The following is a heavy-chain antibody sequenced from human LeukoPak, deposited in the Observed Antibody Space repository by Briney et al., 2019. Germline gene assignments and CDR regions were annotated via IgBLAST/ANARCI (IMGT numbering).Heavy chain of an antibody. Sequence: PGGSLRLSCAASGFTVSSNYMSWVRQAPGKGLEWVSVIYSGSSTYYADSVKGRFTISRDNAKNSLYLQMNSLRAEDTAVYYCARQGDSSGWYNWFDPWGQGTLVTVSS. CDR2: IYSGSST. V-gene: IGHV3-66*04. CDR3: ARQGDSSGWYNWFDP. J-gene: IGHJ5*02. D-gene: IGHD6-19*01. CDR1: GFTVSSNY.